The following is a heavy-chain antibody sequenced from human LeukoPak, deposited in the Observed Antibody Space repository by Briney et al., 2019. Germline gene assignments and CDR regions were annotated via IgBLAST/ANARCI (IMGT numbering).Heavy chain of an antibody. CDR2: INHSGST. CDR3: ARDYYGSGSYDY. J-gene: IGHJ4*02. V-gene: IGHV4-34*01. CDR1: GGSFSGYY. Sequence: SETLSLTCAVYGGSFSGYYWSWIRPPPGKGLEWIGEINHSGSTNYNPSLKSRVTISVDTSKNQFSLKLSSVTAADTAVYYCARDYYGSGSYDYWGQGTLVTVSS. D-gene: IGHD3-10*01.